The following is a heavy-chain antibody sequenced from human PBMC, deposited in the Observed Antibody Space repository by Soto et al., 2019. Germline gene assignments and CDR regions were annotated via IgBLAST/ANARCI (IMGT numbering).Heavy chain of an antibody. V-gene: IGHV3-21*01. CDR3: ARDRGSMDV. D-gene: IGHD3-16*01. CDR1: GFTFSSYS. Sequence: EVQLVESGGGLVKPGGSLRLSCAASGFTFSSYSMNWVRQAPGKGLEWVSSISSSSSYIYYAESVKGRFTISRDNAKNSLYLQMNSLRAEDTAVYYCARDRGSMDVWGKGTTVTVSS. J-gene: IGHJ6*03. CDR2: ISSSSSYI.